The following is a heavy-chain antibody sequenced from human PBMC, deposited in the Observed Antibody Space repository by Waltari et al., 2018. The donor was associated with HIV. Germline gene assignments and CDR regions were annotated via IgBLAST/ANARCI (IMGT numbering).Heavy chain of an antibody. CDR2: ITHIGNT. D-gene: IGHD6-19*01. CDR3: ARGSSSGWDGGGWLDP. Sequence: QVQLQQWGAGLLKPSETLSLTCAVYGGSFSGYYWTWIRQSPGKGLEWIGEITHIGNTNYNPSLKTRVTISVDTSKNQFSLKMTSLTAADTAVFYCARGSSSGWDGGGWLDPWGQGNLVTVS. J-gene: IGHJ5*02. CDR1: GGSFSGYY. V-gene: IGHV4-34*02.